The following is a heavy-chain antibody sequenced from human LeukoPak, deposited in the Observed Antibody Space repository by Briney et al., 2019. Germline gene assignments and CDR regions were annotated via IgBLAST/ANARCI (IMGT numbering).Heavy chain of an antibody. CDR1: GGSISSYY. J-gene: IGHJ4*02. Sequence: SSETLSLTCTVSGGSISSYYWSWIRQPPGKGLEWIGYIYYSGSTNYNPSLKSRVTISVDTSKNQFSLKLSSVTAADTAVYYCARLGAASNFDYWGQGTLVTVSS. CDR2: IYYSGST. CDR3: ARLGAASNFDY. V-gene: IGHV4-59*08. D-gene: IGHD3-10*01.